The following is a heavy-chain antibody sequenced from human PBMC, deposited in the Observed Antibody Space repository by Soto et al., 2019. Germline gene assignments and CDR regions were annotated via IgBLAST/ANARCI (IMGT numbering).Heavy chain of an antibody. V-gene: IGHV1-18*01. J-gene: IGHJ4*02. CDR3: ARDRGRSWSGGTWPFDY. CDR2: ISGYDGNT. Sequence: XSVKVSRNHCGYTFIHYGISCVRQAPGQGLEWMGWISGYDGNTNYAPKLQGRVTMTRDTSTRTVYMGLRSLRSDDTAVYYCARDRGRSWSGGTWPFDYWGQGPLGTVSS. CDR1: GYTFIHYG. D-gene: IGHD2-15*01.